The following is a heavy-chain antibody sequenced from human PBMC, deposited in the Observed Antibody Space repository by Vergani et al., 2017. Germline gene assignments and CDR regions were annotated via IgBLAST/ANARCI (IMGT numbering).Heavy chain of an antibody. CDR3: ARVMYRDEASTGYRLEGMDI. CDR2: IYSTGST. CDR1: GGSFNTYY. V-gene: IGHV4-59*13. D-gene: IGHD3-9*01. Sequence: QVQLQDSGPRLVRPSQTLSLTCTVSGGSFNTYYWSWIRQSPGKGLEWIGYIYSTGSTNYNPSLTSRVTMSVDTSKNQFSLKLRSVTAADTAVYFCARVMYRDEASTGYRLEGMDIWGQGTTVTISS. J-gene: IGHJ6*02.